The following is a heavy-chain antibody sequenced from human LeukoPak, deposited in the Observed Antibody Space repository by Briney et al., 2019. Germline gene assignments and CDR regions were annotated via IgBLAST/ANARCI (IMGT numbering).Heavy chain of an antibody. CDR3: AREAYYYGSGSPYMDV. CDR1: GGSVSSGSYY. Sequence: SETLSLTCTVSGGSVSSGSYYWSWIRQPPGKGLGWIGYIYYSGSTNYNPSLKSRVTISVDTSKNQFSLKLSSVTAADTAVYYCAREAYYYGSGSPYMDVWGKGTTVTVSS. V-gene: IGHV4-61*01. D-gene: IGHD3-10*01. J-gene: IGHJ6*04. CDR2: IYYSGST.